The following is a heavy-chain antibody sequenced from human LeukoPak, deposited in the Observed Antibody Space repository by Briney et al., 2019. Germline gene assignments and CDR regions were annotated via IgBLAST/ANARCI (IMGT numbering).Heavy chain of an antibody. D-gene: IGHD6-19*01. CDR1: GYSFTSYY. CDR3: ARDRAVAGFRFDY. V-gene: IGHV1-46*01. J-gene: IGHJ4*02. Sequence: ASVKVSCKASGYSFTSYYMHWVRQAPGQGLEWMGAINPSGGITSCAQKLQGRVTMTRDTSTSTVYMELSSLRSEDTAIYYCARDRAVAGFRFDYWGQGTLVTVSS. CDR2: INPSGGIT.